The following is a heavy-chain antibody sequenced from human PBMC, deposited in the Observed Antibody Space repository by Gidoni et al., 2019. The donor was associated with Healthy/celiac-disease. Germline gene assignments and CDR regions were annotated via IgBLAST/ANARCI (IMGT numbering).Heavy chain of an antibody. CDR2: IIPILGIA. CDR3: ARVVDGFGPDYYDSSGYSY. V-gene: IGHV1-69*04. Sequence: QVQLVQSGAEVKKPGSSVKVSCKAYVGTFSSYAISWVRQAPGQGVEWMGRIIPILGIANYAQKFQGRVTITADKSTSTAYMELSSLRSEDTAVYYCARVVDGFGPDYYDSSGYSYWGQGTLVTVSS. J-gene: IGHJ4*02. CDR1: VGTFSSYA. D-gene: IGHD3-22*01.